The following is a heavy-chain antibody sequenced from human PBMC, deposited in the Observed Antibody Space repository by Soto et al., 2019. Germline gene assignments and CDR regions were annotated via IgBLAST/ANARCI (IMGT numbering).Heavy chain of an antibody. J-gene: IGHJ4*01. CDR1: GGPIRAYH. Sequence: PSETLSLTCAVSGGPIRAYHWNWIRHFPGKGLEWIGYISYSGRTFYDPSLNSRVTMSMDTSKNQFSIKLSSVTAADTAVYYCAKISDLFPQDWGHGIPVTVSS. V-gene: IGHV4-59*06. D-gene: IGHD3-9*01. CDR3: AKISDLFPQD. CDR2: ISYSGRT.